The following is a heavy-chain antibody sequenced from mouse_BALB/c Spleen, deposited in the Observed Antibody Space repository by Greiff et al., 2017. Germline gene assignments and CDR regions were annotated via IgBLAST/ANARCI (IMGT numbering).Heavy chain of an antibody. J-gene: IGHJ4*01. CDR3: ARRDDGYYPYYAMDY. CDR2: INPSNGRT. V-gene: IGHV1S81*02. D-gene: IGHD2-3*01. Sequence: VQLQQPGAELVKPGASVKLSCKASGYTFTSYWMHWVKQRPGQGLEWIGEINPSNGRTNYNEKFKSKATLTVDKSSSTAYMQLSSLTSEDSAVYYCARRDDGYYPYYAMDYWGQGTSVTVSS. CDR1: GYTFTSYW.